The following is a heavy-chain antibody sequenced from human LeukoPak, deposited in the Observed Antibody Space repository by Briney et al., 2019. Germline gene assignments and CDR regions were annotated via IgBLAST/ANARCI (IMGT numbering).Heavy chain of an antibody. CDR2: ISSSSSYI. D-gene: IGHD5-12*01. J-gene: IGHJ4*02. Sequence: GGSLRLSCAASGFTFSSYSMNWVRQAPGEGLEWVSSISSSSSYIYYADSVKGRFTISRDNAKNSLYLQMNSLRAEDTAVYYCARGVVATIYFDYWGQGTLVTVSS. CDR3: ARGVVATIYFDY. V-gene: IGHV3-21*01. CDR1: GFTFSSYS.